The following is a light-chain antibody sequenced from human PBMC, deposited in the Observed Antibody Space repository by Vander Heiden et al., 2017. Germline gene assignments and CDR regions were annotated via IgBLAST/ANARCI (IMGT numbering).Light chain of an antibody. CDR1: SSDVGAYNY. CDR2: DVT. CDR3: SSYAGNNAYV. V-gene: IGLV2-8*01. J-gene: IGLJ1*01. Sequence: QSDLTPPPVRSGSPVQSVTISCTGTSSDVGAYNYVSWYQQHPGKAPKLMIYDVTKRPSGVPDRFSGSKSGNTASLTVSGLQAEDEADYYCSSYAGNNAYVFGTGTKVTVL.